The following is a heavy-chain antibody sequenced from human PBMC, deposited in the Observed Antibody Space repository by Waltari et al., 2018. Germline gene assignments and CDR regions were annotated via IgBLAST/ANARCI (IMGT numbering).Heavy chain of an antibody. D-gene: IGHD3-9*01. Sequence: EVQLVQSGAEVKKPGESLKISCKGSEYSFTSYWIGWWAPMTGKGLEWMGIIYPGDSDTRYSPSFQGQVTISADKSISTAYLQWSSLKASDTAMYYCARHASHSISPATKYGMDVWGQGTTVTVSS. CDR2: IYPGDSDT. J-gene: IGHJ6*02. V-gene: IGHV5-51*01. CDR1: EYSFTSYW. CDR3: ARHASHSISPATKYGMDV.